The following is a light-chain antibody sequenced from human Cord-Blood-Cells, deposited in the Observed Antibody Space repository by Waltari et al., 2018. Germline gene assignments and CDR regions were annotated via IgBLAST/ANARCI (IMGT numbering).Light chain of an antibody. CDR1: SSDVGGYNY. J-gene: IGLJ3*02. CDR2: DVS. Sequence: QSALTQPASVSGSPGPSITISCTGTSSDVGGYNYVSWYQQHPGKAPKLMIYDVSNRPSGVPNRFSGSKSGNTASLTISGLQAEDEADYYCSSYTSSSTWVFGGGTKLTVL. V-gene: IGLV2-14*01. CDR3: SSYTSSSTWV.